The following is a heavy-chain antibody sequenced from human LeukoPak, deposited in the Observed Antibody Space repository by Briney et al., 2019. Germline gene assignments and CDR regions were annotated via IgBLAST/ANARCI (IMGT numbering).Heavy chain of an antibody. V-gene: IGHV3-30*18. CDR3: AKDRGWNGAFDH. Sequence: PGGSLRLSCAASGFSFSSYGMHWVRQAPSKGLEWVAVISYDGTNKDYADSVKGRFTISRDNSKNTLFLQMNSLRTEDTAVYYCAKDRGWNGAFDHWGQGTLVTVSS. CDR2: ISYDGTNK. CDR1: GFSFSSYG. J-gene: IGHJ4*02. D-gene: IGHD1-1*01.